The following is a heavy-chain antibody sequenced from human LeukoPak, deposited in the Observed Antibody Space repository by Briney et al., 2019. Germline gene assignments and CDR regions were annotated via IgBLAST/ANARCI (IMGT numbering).Heavy chain of an antibody. J-gene: IGHJ3*02. V-gene: IGHV3-23*01. Sequence: PGGSLRLSCAASGFTFSSYAMSWVRQAPGEGLEWVSAISGSGGSTYYADSVKGRFTISRDNSKNTLYLQMNSLRAEDTAVYYCAKGLLKYYYDSSGYAFDIWGQGTMVTVS. CDR2: ISGSGGST. CDR3: AKGLLKYYYDSSGYAFDI. CDR1: GFTFSSYA. D-gene: IGHD3-22*01.